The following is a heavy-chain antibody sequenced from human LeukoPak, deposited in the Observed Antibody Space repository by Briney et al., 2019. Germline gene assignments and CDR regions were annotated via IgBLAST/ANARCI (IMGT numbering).Heavy chain of an antibody. CDR1: GYTFTSYG. CDR2: ISAYNGNT. CDR3: ARVRRVGVTTGPLRLDY. J-gene: IGHJ4*02. D-gene: IGHD4-11*01. V-gene: IGHV1-18*01. Sequence: GASVKVSCKASGYTFTSYGISWVRQAPGQGLEWMGWISAYNGNTNYAQKLQGRVTMTTDTSTSTAYMELRSLRSDDTAVYYCARVRRVGVTTGPLRLDYWGQGTLVTVSS.